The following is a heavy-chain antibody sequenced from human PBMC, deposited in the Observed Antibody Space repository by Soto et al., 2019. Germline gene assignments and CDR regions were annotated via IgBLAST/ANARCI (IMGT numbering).Heavy chain of an antibody. Sequence: QVQLQQWGAGLLKPSETLSLTCAVYGGSFSGYYWSWIRQPPGKGLEWIGEINHSGSTNYNPSLKSRVTISVDTSKNQFALKLSSVTAADTAVYYCARGYGGPTNDYWGQGTLVTVSS. CDR1: GGSFSGYY. D-gene: IGHD3-10*01. J-gene: IGHJ4*02. V-gene: IGHV4-34*01. CDR3: ARGYGGPTNDY. CDR2: INHSGST.